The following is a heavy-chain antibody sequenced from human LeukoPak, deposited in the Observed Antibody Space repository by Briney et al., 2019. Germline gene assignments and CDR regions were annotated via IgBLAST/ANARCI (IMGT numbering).Heavy chain of an antibody. D-gene: IGHD2-2*01. J-gene: IGHJ6*04. V-gene: IGHV4-31*03. Sequence: PSGTLSLTCTVSGGSISSGGYYWSWIRQHPGKGLEWIGYIYYSGSTYYNPSLKSRVTISVDTSKNQFSLKLSSVTAADTAVYYCARGYCSSTSCYARSYYYYYGMDVWGKGTTVTDSS. CDR2: IYYSGST. CDR1: GGSISSGGYY. CDR3: ARGYCSSTSCYARSYYYYYGMDV.